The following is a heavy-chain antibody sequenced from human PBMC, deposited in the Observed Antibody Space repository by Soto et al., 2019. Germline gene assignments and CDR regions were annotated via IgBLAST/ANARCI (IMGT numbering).Heavy chain of an antibody. CDR3: ARGSSAGDIVVVPAAPFDY. D-gene: IGHD2-2*01. V-gene: IGHV1-2*04. CDR2: INPNSGGT. CDR1: GYTFTGYY. J-gene: IGHJ4*02. Sequence: QVQLVQSGAEVKKPGASVKVSCKASGYTFTGYYMHWVRQAPGQGLEWMGWINPNSGGTNYAQKLQGWVTMTRDTSISTAYMELSRLRSDDTAVYYCARGSSAGDIVVVPAAPFDYWGQGTLVTVSS.